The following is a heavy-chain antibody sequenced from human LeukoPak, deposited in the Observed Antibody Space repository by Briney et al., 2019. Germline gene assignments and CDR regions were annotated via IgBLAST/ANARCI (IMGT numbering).Heavy chain of an antibody. CDR2: IYYSGST. D-gene: IGHD3/OR15-3a*01. J-gene: IGHJ3*02. CDR1: GGSISSYY. CDR3: ARGSYDIYDFDI. V-gene: IGHV4-59*01. Sequence: PSETLSLTCTVSGGSISSYYWSWIRQPPGKGLEWIGYIYYSGSTNYNPSLKSRVTISVETSKNQFSLKLISVTAADTAVYYCARGSYDIYDFDIWGKGTMVTVSS.